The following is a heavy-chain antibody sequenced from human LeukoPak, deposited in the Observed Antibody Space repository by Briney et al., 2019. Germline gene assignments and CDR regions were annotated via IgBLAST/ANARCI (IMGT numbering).Heavy chain of an antibody. J-gene: IGHJ6*03. CDR3: ARVYNFDSYYYYYMDV. CDR1: GGSISSGNYY. V-gene: IGHV4-61*02. CDR2: IYTSGST. Sequence: PSETLSLTCTVSGGSISSGNYYWSWIRQPAGKGLEWIGRIYTSGSTNYNPSLKSRVTISVDTSKNQFSLKLSSVTAADTAVYYCARVYNFDSYYYYYMDVWGKGTTVTVSS. D-gene: IGHD3-9*01.